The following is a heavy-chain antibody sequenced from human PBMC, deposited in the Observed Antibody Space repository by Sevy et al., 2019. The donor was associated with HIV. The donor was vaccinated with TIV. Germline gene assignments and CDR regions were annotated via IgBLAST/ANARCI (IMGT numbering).Heavy chain of an antibody. CDR3: AGDMDYGVIGDY. J-gene: IGHJ4*02. CDR1: EFIFSSYS. V-gene: IGHV3-48*02. CDR2: INSGSNTK. Sequence: GGSLRLSCVASEFIFSSYSMNWVRQAPGKGLEWVAYINSGSNTKYYADSVKSRFTISRDNAKNSLNLQMNSLRDEETAVYYCAGDMDYGVIGDYWGQGTLVTVSS. D-gene: IGHD4-17*01.